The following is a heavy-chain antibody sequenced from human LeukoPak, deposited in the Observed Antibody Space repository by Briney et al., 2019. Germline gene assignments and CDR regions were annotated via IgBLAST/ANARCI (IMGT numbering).Heavy chain of an antibody. CDR1: GFTFSSYW. V-gene: IGHV3-7*01. J-gene: IGHJ4*02. CDR2: IKQDGSEK. D-gene: IGHD3-10*01. Sequence: GGSLRLSCVASGFTFSSYWMSWVRQAPGKGLEWVANIKQDGSEKYYVDSVKGRFTISRDNAKNSLYLQMNSLRAEDTAVYYCAKDRRPRHGSGSYNYWGQGTLVTVSS. CDR3: AKDRRPRHGSGSYNY.